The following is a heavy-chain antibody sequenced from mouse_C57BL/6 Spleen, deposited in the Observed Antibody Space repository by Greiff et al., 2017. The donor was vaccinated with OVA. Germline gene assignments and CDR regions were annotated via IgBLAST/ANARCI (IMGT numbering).Heavy chain of an antibody. CDR2: IYPGNGDT. V-gene: IGHV1-12*01. D-gene: IGHD1-1*01. Sequence: QVQLQQSGAELVRPGASVKMSCKASGYTFTSYNMHWVKQTPRQGLEWIGAIYPGNGDTSYNQKFKGKAALTVDKSSSTAYMQLSSLTSEDSAVYFCARGGYGSSYESYFDYWGQGTTLTVSS. CDR1: GYTFTSYN. CDR3: ARGGYGSSYESYFDY. J-gene: IGHJ2*01.